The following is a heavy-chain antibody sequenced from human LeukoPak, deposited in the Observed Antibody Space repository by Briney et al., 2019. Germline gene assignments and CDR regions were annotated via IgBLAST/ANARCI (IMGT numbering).Heavy chain of an antibody. CDR1: GFNFSSYE. V-gene: IGHV3-48*03. Sequence: GXPLRLSCAASGFNFSSYEMNWVRQAPGKGLEWVSYISSSGSTIYYADSVKGRFTISRDNAKNSLYLQMNSLRAEDTAVYYCARENRGYSYGRRFDYWGQGTLVTVSS. CDR2: ISSSGSTI. J-gene: IGHJ4*02. D-gene: IGHD5-18*01. CDR3: ARENRGYSYGRRFDY.